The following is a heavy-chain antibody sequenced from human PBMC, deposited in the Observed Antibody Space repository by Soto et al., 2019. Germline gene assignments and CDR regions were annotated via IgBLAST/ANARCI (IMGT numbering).Heavy chain of an antibody. CDR2: IYYSGST. V-gene: IGHV4-31*03. CDR1: GGSISSGGYY. CDR3: ARYIGARDIVVVPAVVLWFDP. Sequence: SETLSLTCTVSGGSISSGGYYWSWIRQHPGKGLEWIGYIYYSGSTYYNPSLKSRVTISVDTSKNQFSLKLSSVTAADTAVYYCARYIGARDIVVVPAVVLWFDPWGQGTLVTVSS. D-gene: IGHD2-2*01. J-gene: IGHJ5*02.